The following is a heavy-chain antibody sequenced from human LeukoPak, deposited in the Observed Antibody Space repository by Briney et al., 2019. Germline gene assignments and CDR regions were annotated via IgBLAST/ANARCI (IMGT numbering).Heavy chain of an antibody. J-gene: IGHJ5*02. Sequence: GASVKVSCKAFGYTFTSNYMHWVRQAPGQGLEWMGGIIPIFGTANYAQKFQGRVTITADKSTSTAYMELSSLRSEDTAVYYCARLAGPNWFDPWGQGTLVTVSS. V-gene: IGHV1-69*06. CDR3: ARLAGPNWFDP. CDR2: IIPIFGTA. CDR1: GYTFTSNY.